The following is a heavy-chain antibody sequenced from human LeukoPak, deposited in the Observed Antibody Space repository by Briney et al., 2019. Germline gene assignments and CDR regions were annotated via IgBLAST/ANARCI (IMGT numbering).Heavy chain of an antibody. D-gene: IGHD3-10*01. CDR3: AKGDTFGSGSYFHY. Sequence: GGSLRLSCAASGFTFSNFAMSWVRQAPGKGLEWVSVISGNGGHTYSADSVKGRFNISRDNSKKTLFLQMSSLRAEDTAVYYCAKGDTFGSGSYFHYWGQGALVTVSS. V-gene: IGHV3-23*01. CDR1: GFTFSNFA. J-gene: IGHJ4*02. CDR2: ISGNGGHT.